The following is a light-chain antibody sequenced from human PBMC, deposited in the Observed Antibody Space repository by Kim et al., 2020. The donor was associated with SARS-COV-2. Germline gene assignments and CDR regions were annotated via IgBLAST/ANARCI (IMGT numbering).Light chain of an antibody. CDR3: HQRAHWPIFT. J-gene: IGKJ3*01. V-gene: IGKV3-11*01. Sequence: SPGERSTLPGRASQSISNYLAWYQHKPGQAPRLLIYDVSNRAPGIPARFGGSGSGTDFTLTISSLEPDDFAVYFCHQRAHWPIFTFGPGTKVDIK. CDR1: QSISNY. CDR2: DVS.